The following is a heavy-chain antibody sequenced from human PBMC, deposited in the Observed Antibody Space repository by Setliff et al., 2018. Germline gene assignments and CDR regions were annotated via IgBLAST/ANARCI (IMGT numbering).Heavy chain of an antibody. Sequence: SVKVSCKASGDTFSTYSLSWVRQAPGQGLEWMGGIIPLLETAKYAQKFQGRVTLTSETTTGTVYMELRSLNSDDTAVYYCARDVPLTTVTKNYFGPWGQGTLVTVSS. D-gene: IGHD4-17*01. CDR1: GDTFSTYS. J-gene: IGHJ5*02. CDR2: IIPLLETA. V-gene: IGHV1-69*06. CDR3: ARDVPLTTVTKNYFGP.